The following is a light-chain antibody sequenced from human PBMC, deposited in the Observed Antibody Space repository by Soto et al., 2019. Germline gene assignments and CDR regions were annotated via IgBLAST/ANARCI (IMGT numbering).Light chain of an antibody. CDR1: SSDVGSYNL. J-gene: IGLJ2*01. CDR2: QGS. Sequence: QSVLTQPASVSGSPGQSITISCTGTSSDVGSYNLVSWYQQHPGKAPKFMIYQGSKRPSGVSNRFSGSKSGNTASLTISGLQAEDEADYYCCSYAGSRTVVFGGGTKVTVL. CDR3: CSYAGSRTVV. V-gene: IGLV2-23*01.